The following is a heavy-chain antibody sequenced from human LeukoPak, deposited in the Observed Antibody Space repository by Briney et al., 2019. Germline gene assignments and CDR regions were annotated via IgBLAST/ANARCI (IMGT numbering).Heavy chain of an antibody. V-gene: IGHV3-20*04. CDR3: ARDQQLVLPYYYYYYMDV. D-gene: IGHD6-13*01. Sequence: GGSLRLSCAASGFTFDDYGMSWVRQAPGKGLEWVSGINWNGGSTGYADSVKGRFTISRDNAKNSLYLQMNSLRAEDTALYYCARDQQLVLPYYYYYYMDVWGKGTTVTVSS. J-gene: IGHJ6*03. CDR2: INWNGGST. CDR1: GFTFDDYG.